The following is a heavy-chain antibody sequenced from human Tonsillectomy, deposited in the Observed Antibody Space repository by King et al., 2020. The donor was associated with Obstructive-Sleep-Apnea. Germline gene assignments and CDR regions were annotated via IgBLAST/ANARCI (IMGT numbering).Heavy chain of an antibody. CDR2: INEDGSAN. V-gene: IGHV3-7*01. J-gene: IGHJ6*02. D-gene: IGHD3-10*01. CDR3: ASCSGSGRYRYHYGMDV. Sequence: EVQLVESGGGLVQPGGSLRLACAASGFAFENYWMTWVRQGRGKGLEWVATINEDGSANYYVDSAKGRFTISRDNAKKSLYLQRNTLGAEDTAVYYCASCSGSGRYRYHYGMDVWGQGSRVTVSS. CDR1: GFAFENYW.